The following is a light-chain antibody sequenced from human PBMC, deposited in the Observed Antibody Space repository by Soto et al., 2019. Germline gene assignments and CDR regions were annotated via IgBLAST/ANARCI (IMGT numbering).Light chain of an antibody. J-gene: IGLJ3*02. CDR2: FNN. CDR1: SSNIGTNY. CDR3: AAWDDSLSDPV. V-gene: IGLV1-47*02. Sequence: QSVLTQPPSASGTPGQRVTISCSGSSSNIGTNYVYWYQQLPGTAPKLLIYFNNQRPSGVPDRFSGSKSGTSASLAISGLLSEDEADYYCAAWDDSLSDPVFGGGTKLTVL.